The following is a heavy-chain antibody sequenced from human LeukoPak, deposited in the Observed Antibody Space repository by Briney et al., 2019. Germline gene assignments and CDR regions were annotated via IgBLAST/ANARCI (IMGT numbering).Heavy chain of an antibody. CDR1: GFTFSSYS. V-gene: IGHV3-21*01. Sequence: GGSLRLSCAASGFTFSSYSMNWVRQAPGKGLEWFSSISSSSSYIYYADSVKGRFTISRDNAKNSLYLQMNSLRAEDTAVYYCASTDSGHDPLGYWGQGTLVTVSS. CDR3: ASTDSGHDPLGY. D-gene: IGHD5-12*01. CDR2: ISSSSSYI. J-gene: IGHJ4*02.